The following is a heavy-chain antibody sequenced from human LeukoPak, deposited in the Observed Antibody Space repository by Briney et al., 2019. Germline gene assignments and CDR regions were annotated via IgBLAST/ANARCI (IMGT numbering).Heavy chain of an antibody. D-gene: IGHD6-6*01. CDR2: VSFSAGT. CDR3: ARTGSSIAARPPDY. V-gene: IGHV4-39*07. Sequence: SETLSLTCTVSGASFTSSPYYWGWIRQPPGEGLEWIGSVSFSAGTYYNPSLKSRVTISLDTSKNQFSLKLASVTAADTAVYYCARTGSSIAARPPDYWGQGTLVIVSS. J-gene: IGHJ4*02. CDR1: GASFTSSPYY.